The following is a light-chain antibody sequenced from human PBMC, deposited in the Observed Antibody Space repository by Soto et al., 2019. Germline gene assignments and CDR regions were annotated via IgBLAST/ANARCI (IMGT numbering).Light chain of an antibody. CDR3: QQYNSDWNT. CDR2: KAS. J-gene: IGKJ2*01. V-gene: IGKV1-5*03. CDR1: QSISSW. Sequence: DIQMTQSPSTLSASVGDRVTITCRASQSISSWLAWYQQKPGKAPKLLMYKASSLESGVPLRFSGRGSGTEFTVTISSLQPDDFATYYCQQYNSDWNTFGQGTKVDSK.